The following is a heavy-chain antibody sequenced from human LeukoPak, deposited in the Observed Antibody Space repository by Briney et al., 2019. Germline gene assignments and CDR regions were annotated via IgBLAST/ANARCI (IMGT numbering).Heavy chain of an antibody. CDR3: ARPQSSGPYLWGNWFDP. J-gene: IGHJ5*02. CDR1: GGTFSSYA. CDR2: IIPIFGTA. V-gene: IGHV1-69*05. D-gene: IGHD6-19*01. Sequence: SVKVSCKASGGTFSSYAISWVRQAPGPGLEWMGGIIPIFGTANHAQKFQGRVTITTDESTSTAYMELSSLRSEDTALYYCARPQSSGPYLWGNWFDPWGQGTLVTVSS.